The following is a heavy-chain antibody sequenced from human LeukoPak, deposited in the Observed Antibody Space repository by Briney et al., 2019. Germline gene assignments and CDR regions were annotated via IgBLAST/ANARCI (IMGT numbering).Heavy chain of an antibody. CDR3: ARALAAAAGRRAAMMGD. CDR1: GYTFTGYY. J-gene: IGHJ4*02. D-gene: IGHD6-13*01. CDR2: INPSGGST. Sequence: ASVKVSCKASGYTFTGYYMHWVRQAPGQGLEWMGIINPSGGSTSYVQKFQGRVAMTRDMSTSTVYMELSSLRSEDTAVYYCARALAAAAGRRAAMMGDWGQGTPVTVSS. V-gene: IGHV1-46*01.